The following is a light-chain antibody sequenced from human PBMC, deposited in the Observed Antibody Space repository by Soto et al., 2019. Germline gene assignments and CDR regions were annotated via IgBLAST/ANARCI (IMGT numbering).Light chain of an antibody. V-gene: IGKV3D-20*02. CDR2: GAS. CDR3: HQRQSWPRT. J-gene: IGKJ1*01. Sequence: ENLLTQSPDTLSLSAGERATLFCRASEIINSGYLAWYQQKPGRAPRLLIYGASKRATGIPDRFSGSGSGTDFTLTISDVEPEDFAVYYCHQRQSWPRTFGQGTKVDIK. CDR1: EIINSGY.